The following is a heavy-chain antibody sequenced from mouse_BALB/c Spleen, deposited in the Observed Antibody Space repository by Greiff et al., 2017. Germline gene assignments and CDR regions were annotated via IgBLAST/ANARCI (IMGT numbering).Heavy chain of an antibody. CDR1: GFTFSSYT. D-gene: IGHD2-4*01. Sequence: EVQLVESGGGLVQPGGSLKLSCAASGFTFSSYTMSWVRQTPEKRLEWVAYISNGGGSTYYPDTVKGRFTISRDNAKNTLYLQMSSLKSEDTAMYYCARHGGDYGGFAYWGQGTLVTVSA. V-gene: IGHV5-12-2*01. CDR2: ISNGGGST. J-gene: IGHJ3*01. CDR3: ARHGGDYGGFAY.